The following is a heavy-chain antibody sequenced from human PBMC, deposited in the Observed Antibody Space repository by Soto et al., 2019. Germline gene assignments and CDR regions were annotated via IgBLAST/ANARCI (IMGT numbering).Heavy chain of an antibody. CDR1: GFTFGDYD. V-gene: IGHV3-49*03. Sequence: GGSLRLSCTASGFTFGDYDMSWFRQAPGKGLEWVGFIRSKAYGGTTEYAASVKGRFTISRDDSKSIAYLQMNSLKTEDTAVYYCTRDAAPFTIAIGPRSSSWSRVPFDAFDIWGQGTMVTVSS. CDR3: TRDAAPFTIAIGPRSSSWSRVPFDAFDI. D-gene: IGHD6-13*01. CDR2: IRSKAYGGTT. J-gene: IGHJ3*02.